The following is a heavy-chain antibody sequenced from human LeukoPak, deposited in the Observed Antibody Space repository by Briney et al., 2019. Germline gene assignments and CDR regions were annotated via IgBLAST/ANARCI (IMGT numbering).Heavy chain of an antibody. V-gene: IGHV2-70*04. Sequence: SGPTLVNPTQTLTLTCTFSGFSLSTSGMRASWIRHPPGMALEWLASHDWDDDKFYSTSLKTRLTISKDTCKNQLVTTMTNIDPVDAATSYCASASTQAYYFDGWGQGTLVTVSS. CDR2: HDWDDDK. J-gene: IGHJ4*02. CDR1: GFSLSTSGMR. CDR3: ASASTQAYYFDG.